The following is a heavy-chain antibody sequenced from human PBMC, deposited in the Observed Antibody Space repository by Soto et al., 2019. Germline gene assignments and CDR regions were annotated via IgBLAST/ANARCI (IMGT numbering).Heavy chain of an antibody. D-gene: IGHD2-2*01. CDR2: ITGSTGTT. CDR1: GFTFSNFA. V-gene: IGHV3-23*01. CDR3: EKATSSSPYSIDV. Sequence: EVQVLESGGGSVQPGGSLRLSCAASGFTFSNFAMSWVRHAPGKGLEWVAEITGSTGTTYYADSGRGRFIISRDNSQNPLQMQMTSLRTEDTAVSDCEKATSSSPYSIDVWGKGTTVTVSS. J-gene: IGHJ6*03.